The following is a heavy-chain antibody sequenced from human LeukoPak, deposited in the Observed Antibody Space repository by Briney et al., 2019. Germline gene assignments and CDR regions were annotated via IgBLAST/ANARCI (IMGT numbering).Heavy chain of an antibody. CDR2: IYYSGST. J-gene: IGHJ4*02. CDR3: ARGWVAAANGYFDY. Sequence: PSETLSLTCTVSGGSISSYYWSWIRQPPGKGLEWIGYIYYSGSTNYNPSLKSRVTISVDTSMNQFSLKLSSVTAADTAVYYCARGWVAAANGYFDYWGQGTLVTVSS. D-gene: IGHD6-13*01. CDR1: GGSISSYY. V-gene: IGHV4-59*01.